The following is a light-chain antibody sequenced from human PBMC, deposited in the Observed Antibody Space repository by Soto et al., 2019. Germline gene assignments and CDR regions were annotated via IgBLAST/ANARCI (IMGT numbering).Light chain of an antibody. V-gene: IGKV3-11*01. CDR3: QQRSNWPRT. CDR1: QSVSRY. J-gene: IGKJ4*01. Sequence: EIVLTQSPATLSLSPGERATLSCRASQSVSRYLAWYQQKPGQAPRLLIHDASNRATSIPARFSGSGSGTDFTLTISSLEPEDFAVYYCQQRSNWPRTFGGGTKVDIK. CDR2: DAS.